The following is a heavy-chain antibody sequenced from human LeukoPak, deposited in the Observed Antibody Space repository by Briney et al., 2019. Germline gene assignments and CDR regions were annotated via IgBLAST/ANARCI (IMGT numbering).Heavy chain of an antibody. CDR1: GFTFSSYA. V-gene: IGHV3-30-3*01. Sequence: GGSLRLSCAASGFTFSSYAMHWVRQAPGKGLEGVAVISYDGSNKYYADSVKGRFTISRDNSKNTLYLQMNSLRAEDTAVYYCARSAVNGYDLYYFDYWGQGTLVTVSS. J-gene: IGHJ4*02. CDR2: ISYDGSNK. D-gene: IGHD5-12*01. CDR3: ARSAVNGYDLYYFDY.